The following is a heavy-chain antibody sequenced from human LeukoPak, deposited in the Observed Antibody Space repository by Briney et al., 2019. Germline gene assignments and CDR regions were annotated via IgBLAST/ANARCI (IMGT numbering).Heavy chain of an antibody. CDR3: ARGHYYGSGSYFAAFDY. J-gene: IGHJ4*02. D-gene: IGHD3-10*01. Sequence: GGSLRLSCAASGFTFSSYAMHWVRQAPGKGLEWVAVISYDGSNKYYADSMKGRFTISRDNSKNTLYLQMNSLRAEDTAVYYCARGHYYGSGSYFAAFDYWGQGTLVTVSS. V-gene: IGHV3-30-3*01. CDR2: ISYDGSNK. CDR1: GFTFSSYA.